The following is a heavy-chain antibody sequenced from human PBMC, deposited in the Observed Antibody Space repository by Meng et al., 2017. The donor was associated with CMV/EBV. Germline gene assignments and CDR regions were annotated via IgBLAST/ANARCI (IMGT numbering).Heavy chain of an antibody. V-gene: IGHV3-30*02. Sequence: GESLKISCAASGFTFSGYGMHWVRQAPGKGLEWVAFIRYDGSNKYYADSVKGRFTISRDNSKNTLYLQMNSLRAEDTAVYYCAKDDLRYYWGQGTLVTVSS. D-gene: IGHD2-21*02. J-gene: IGHJ4*02. CDR3: AKDDLRYY. CDR2: IRYDGSNK. CDR1: GFTFSGYG.